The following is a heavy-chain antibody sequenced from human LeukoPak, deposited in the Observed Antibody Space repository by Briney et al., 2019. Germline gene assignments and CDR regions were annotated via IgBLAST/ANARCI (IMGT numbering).Heavy chain of an antibody. CDR3: AARDSYGSGSYPIDY. CDR2: ISSRSTYI. Sequence: GGSLRLSCAASGFTFSSYSMNWVRQAPGKGLEWVSSISSRSTYIYYADSLKGRFTISRDNAKHSLYLQMSSLRAEDTAVYYCAARDSYGSGSYPIDYWGQGTLVTVSS. J-gene: IGHJ4*02. CDR1: GFTFSSYS. V-gene: IGHV3-21*01. D-gene: IGHD3-10*01.